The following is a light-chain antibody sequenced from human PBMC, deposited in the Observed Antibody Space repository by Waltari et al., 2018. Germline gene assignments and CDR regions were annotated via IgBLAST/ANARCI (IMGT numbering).Light chain of an antibody. CDR2: AAS. CDR3: QQSYSTPYT. Sequence: DIQMTQSPSSLSASVGDRVTITCRASKSISSYLNWYQQKPGKAPKLLIYAASSLQSGVPSRFSGSGSGTDFTLTISSLQPEDFVTYYCQQSYSTPYTFGQGTKLEIK. J-gene: IGKJ2*01. CDR1: KSISSY. V-gene: IGKV1-39*01.